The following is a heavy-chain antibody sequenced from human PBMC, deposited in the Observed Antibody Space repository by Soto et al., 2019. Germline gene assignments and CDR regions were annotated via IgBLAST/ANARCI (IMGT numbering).Heavy chain of an antibody. CDR1: GGSISSYY. J-gene: IGHJ5*02. CDR2: IYTSGST. V-gene: IGHV4-4*07. Sequence: PXASLSLTFTVCGGSISSYYWSWIRQPAGKGLEWIGRIYTSGSTNYNPSLKSRVTMSVDTSKNQFSLKLSSVTAADTAVYYCARDRCSGYDCPGGWFDPWAQGTLVTVSS. D-gene: IGHD5-12*01. CDR3: ARDRCSGYDCPGGWFDP.